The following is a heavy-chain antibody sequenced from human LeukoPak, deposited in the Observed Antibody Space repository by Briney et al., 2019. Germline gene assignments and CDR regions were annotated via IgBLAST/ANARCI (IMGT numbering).Heavy chain of an antibody. CDR2: VSGIGDNT. D-gene: IGHD3-3*01. Sequence: GGSLRLSCAGSGFMFTSYALSWVRQAPGKGLEWVATVSGIGDNTHYADSVKGRFTISRDNSKNTLYLQMNSLRAEDTAVYYCAKDPRPPAGDFCDYWGQGTLVTVSS. CDR1: GFMFTSYA. CDR3: AKDPRPPAGDFCDY. V-gene: IGHV3-23*01. J-gene: IGHJ4*02.